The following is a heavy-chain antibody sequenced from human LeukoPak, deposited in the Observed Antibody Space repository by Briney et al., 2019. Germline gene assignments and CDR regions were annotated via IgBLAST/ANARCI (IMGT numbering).Heavy chain of an antibody. V-gene: IGHV3-33*06. D-gene: IGHD4-17*01. CDR2: IWYDGSNK. J-gene: IGHJ3*02. CDR3: AKDRDYGDGGIGAFDI. Sequence: PGGSLRLSCAASGFTFSSYGMHWVRQAPGKGLEWVAVIWYDGSNKYYADSVKGRFTISRDNSKNTLYLQMNSLRAEDTAVYYCAKDRDYGDGGIGAFDIWGQGTMVTVSS. CDR1: GFTFSSYG.